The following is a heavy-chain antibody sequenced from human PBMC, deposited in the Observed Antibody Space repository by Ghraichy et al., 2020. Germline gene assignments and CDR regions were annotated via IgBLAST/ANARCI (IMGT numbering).Heavy chain of an antibody. Sequence: GSLRLSCAASGFTFSNYGMSWVRQAPGKGLEWVSVISDSGGSTYYVDSVKDRFTISRDNSKNTLYLQLNSLTAEDTAVYYCARDSAARRHIYGYALSYFDYWGQGTLVTVSS. CDR2: ISDSGGST. CDR1: GFTFSNYG. D-gene: IGHD5-18*01. J-gene: IGHJ4*02. CDR3: ARDSAARRHIYGYALSYFDY. V-gene: IGHV3-23*01.